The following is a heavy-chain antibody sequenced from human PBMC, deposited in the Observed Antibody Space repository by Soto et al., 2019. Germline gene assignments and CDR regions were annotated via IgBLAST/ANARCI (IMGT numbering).Heavy chain of an antibody. CDR1: GFTFSSYG. J-gene: IGHJ6*02. V-gene: IGHV3-33*01. Sequence: GGSLRLSCAASGFTFSSYGMHWVRQAPGKGLEWVAVIWYDGSNKYYADSVKGRFTISRDNSKNTLYLQMNSLRAEDTAVYYCARDLLSGRGNYYYGMDVWGQGTTVTVSS. D-gene: IGHD3-10*01. CDR3: ARDLLSGRGNYYYGMDV. CDR2: IWYDGSNK.